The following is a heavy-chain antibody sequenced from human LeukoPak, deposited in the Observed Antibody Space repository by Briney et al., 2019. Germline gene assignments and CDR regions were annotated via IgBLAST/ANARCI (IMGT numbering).Heavy chain of an antibody. Sequence: ASVKVSCKASGYTFTGYYMHWVRQAPGQGREWMGWINPNSGGTNYAQKFQGRVTMTRETSISTAYMELSRLRSDDTAVYYCASGAIAAAATDYFDYWGQGTLVTVSS. J-gene: IGHJ4*02. V-gene: IGHV1-2*02. CDR2: INPNSGGT. D-gene: IGHD6-25*01. CDR3: ASGAIAAAATDYFDY. CDR1: GYTFTGYY.